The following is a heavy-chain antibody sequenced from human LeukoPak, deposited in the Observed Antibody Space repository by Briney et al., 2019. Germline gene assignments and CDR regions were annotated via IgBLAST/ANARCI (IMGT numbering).Heavy chain of an antibody. V-gene: IGHV3-48*03. CDR1: GFTFNSYE. J-gene: IGHJ6*03. CDR3: ARAPTTVTTLAAGYMDV. D-gene: IGHD4-17*01. CDR2: ISSSGSNI. Sequence: PGGSLRLSCAASGFTFNSYEMNWVRQAPGKGLEWVAYISSSGSNIYYADSVKGRFTISRDNAKNSLYLQMNSLRAEDTAVYYCARAPTTVTTLAAGYMDVSGEGATASISS.